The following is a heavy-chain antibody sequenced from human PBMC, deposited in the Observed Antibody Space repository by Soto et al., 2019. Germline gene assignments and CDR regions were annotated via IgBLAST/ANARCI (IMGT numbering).Heavy chain of an antibody. CDR2: IGGRGITI. J-gene: IGHJ4*02. D-gene: IGHD3-22*01. CDR1: GFTFSDYY. V-gene: IGHV3-11*01. CDR3: AREVYDSSGYRLYYFDY. Sequence: GGSLRLSCAASGFTFSDYYMSWISQAPGKGLGWVSYIGGRGITIYYADSVKGRFTISRDNAKNSLYLQMNSLRAEDTAVYYCAREVYDSSGYRLYYFDYWGQGTLGTVSS.